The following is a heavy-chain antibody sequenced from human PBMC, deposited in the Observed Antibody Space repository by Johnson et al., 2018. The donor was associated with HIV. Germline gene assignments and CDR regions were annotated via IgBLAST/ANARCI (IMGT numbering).Heavy chain of an antibody. J-gene: IGHJ3*01. CDR2: ISGSGGST. CDR3: ATDLCVTVAGRWGLDAFDV. D-gene: IGHD6-19*01. Sequence: VQLVESGGGLIQPGGSLRLSCAASGFTFNSYAMSWVRQGPGKGLEWVAAISGSGGSTYYADSVKGRFTISRDNSRNTLYLQMKSLRAEDTAVYYCATDLCVTVAGRWGLDAFDVWGQGTMVTVSS. V-gene: IGHV3-23*04. CDR1: GFTFNSYA.